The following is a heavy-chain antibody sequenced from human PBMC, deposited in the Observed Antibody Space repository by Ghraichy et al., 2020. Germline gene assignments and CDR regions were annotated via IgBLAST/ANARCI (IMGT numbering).Heavy chain of an antibody. D-gene: IGHD6-25*01. CDR3: AKVFAPRAAVAPLIWFDP. CDR1: GGSITNSTYY. J-gene: IGHJ5*02. CDR2: IYYRGTT. Sequence: SETLSLTCAVSGGSITNSTYYWAWIRQPPGKGLEWIGNIYYRGTTYYNPSLKSRVTISVDTSKNHFSLKLNSVTAADTAIYYCAKVFAPRAAVAPLIWFDPWGQGTLVTISS. V-gene: IGHV4-39*02.